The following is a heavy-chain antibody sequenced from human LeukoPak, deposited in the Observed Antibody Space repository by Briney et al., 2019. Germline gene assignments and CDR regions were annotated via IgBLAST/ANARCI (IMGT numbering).Heavy chain of an antibody. CDR2: INPSSGDT. D-gene: IGHD2/OR15-2a*01. CDR3: AQYHAYFDP. V-gene: IGHV1-2*02. CDR1: EHTFSAYN. Sequence: ASVKVSCRASEHTFSAYNMHWVRQAPGQGLEWMGWINPSSGDTKYAQTFQGGVSLTTDPSINTAYLALTSLRSDDTAVYFCAQYHAYFDPWGQGTLVTVSS. J-gene: IGHJ5*01.